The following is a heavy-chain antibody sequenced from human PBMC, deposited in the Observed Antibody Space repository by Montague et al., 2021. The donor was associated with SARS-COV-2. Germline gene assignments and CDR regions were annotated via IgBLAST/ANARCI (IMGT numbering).Heavy chain of an antibody. CDR2: ISYDGSNK. D-gene: IGHD6-19*01. V-gene: IGHV3-30*04. CDR3: ARDDPYSSGWFDAFDI. J-gene: IGHJ3*02. Sequence: SLRLSCAASGFLFSNYAMHWVRQAPGKGLEWVAVISYDGSNKYYADSVKGRFTISRDNSKNTLYLQMNSLRAEDTAVYYCARDDPYSSGWFDAFDIWGQGTMVTVSS. CDR1: GFLFSNYA.